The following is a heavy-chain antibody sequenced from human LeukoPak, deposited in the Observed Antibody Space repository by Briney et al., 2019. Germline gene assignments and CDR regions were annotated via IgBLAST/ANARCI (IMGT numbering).Heavy chain of an antibody. V-gene: IGHV3-74*01. D-gene: IGHD5-18*01. CDR3: ARGIGYTYGLGY. J-gene: IGHJ4*02. CDR2: INSDGGST. Sequence: GGSLRLSCAASGFTFSSYWMHWVRQAPGKGLVWVPRINSDGGSTIYADSVKGRFAISRDNAKNTLYLQMNSLRAEDTAVYYCARGIGYTYGLGYWGQGTLVTVSS. CDR1: GFTFSSYW.